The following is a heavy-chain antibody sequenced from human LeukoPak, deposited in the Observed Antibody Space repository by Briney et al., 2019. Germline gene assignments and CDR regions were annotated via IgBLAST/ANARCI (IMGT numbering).Heavy chain of an antibody. CDR3: ARARANMIRFDY. D-gene: IGHD3-22*01. Sequence: SSQTLSLTCTVSGGSISSGGYYWSWIRQHPGKGLEWIGYIYYSGSTYYNPSLKSRVTISVDTSKSQFSLKLSSVTAADTAVYYCARARANMIRFDYWGQGTLVTVSS. J-gene: IGHJ4*02. CDR1: GGSISSGGYY. V-gene: IGHV4-31*03. CDR2: IYYSGST.